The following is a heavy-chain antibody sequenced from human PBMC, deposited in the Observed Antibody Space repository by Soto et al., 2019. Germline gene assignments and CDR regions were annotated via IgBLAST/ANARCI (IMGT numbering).Heavy chain of an antibody. CDR2: IIAFNGNT. V-gene: IGHV1-18*01. CDR3: ARDPQWGTFGGVIVMDY. J-gene: IGHJ4*02. Sequence: GASVKVSCKASGGTFSSYAISWVRQAPGQGLEWMGWIIAFNGNTNYAQKFQGRVTITTDTSTSTAYMELRSLRSDDTAVYYCARDPQWGTFGGVIVMDYWGQGTLVTVSS. CDR1: GGTFSSYA. D-gene: IGHD3-16*02.